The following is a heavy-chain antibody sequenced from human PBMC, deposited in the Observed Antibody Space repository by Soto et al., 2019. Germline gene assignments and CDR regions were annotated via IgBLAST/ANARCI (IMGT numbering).Heavy chain of an antibody. CDR2: INSDGSST. CDR1: GFTFSSYW. J-gene: IGHJ6*02. Sequence: PGGSLRLSCAASGFTFSSYWMHWVRQAPGKGLVWVSRINSDGSSTSYADSVKGRFTISRDNAKNTLYLQMNSLRAEDTAVYYCARVELLSSYYYYYGMDVWGQGTTVTVSS. CDR3: ARVELLSSYYYYYGMDV. D-gene: IGHD1-26*01. V-gene: IGHV3-74*01.